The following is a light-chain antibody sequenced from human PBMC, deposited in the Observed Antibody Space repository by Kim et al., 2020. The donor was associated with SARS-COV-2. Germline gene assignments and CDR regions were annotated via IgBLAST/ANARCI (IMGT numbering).Light chain of an antibody. CDR2: WAS. J-gene: IGKJ3*01. CDR3: QHYFTIPLA. Sequence: ATINCKSSQSVFYSSNSKNYLAWYQQKPGQPPRLLIYWASTRESGVPDRFSGGGSGTDFTLTISSLQAEDVAVYYCQHYFTIPLAFGPGTKVDIK. CDR1: QSVFYSSNSKNY. V-gene: IGKV4-1*01.